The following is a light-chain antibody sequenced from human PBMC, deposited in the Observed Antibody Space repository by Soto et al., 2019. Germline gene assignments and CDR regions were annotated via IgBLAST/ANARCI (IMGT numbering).Light chain of an antibody. CDR1: QSVTSTY. CDR2: GAS. J-gene: IGKJ4*01. CDR3: QQYERSPTT. V-gene: IGKV3-20*01. Sequence: EVVLTQSPGTLSLSPGDRATLSCRASQSVTSTYLGWYQQKPGQAPSLLIYGASSRATGIPDRFSGSGSGTDFTLTISGLEPEDFAVYYCQQYERSPTTFGGGTKVEIK.